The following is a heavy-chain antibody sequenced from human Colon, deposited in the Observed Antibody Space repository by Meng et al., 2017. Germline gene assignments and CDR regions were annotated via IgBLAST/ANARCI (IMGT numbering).Heavy chain of an antibody. CDR3: ARNSAAGVDY. D-gene: IGHD6-13*01. J-gene: IGHJ4*02. CDR2: IYHSGST. Sequence: VAREEVGAGVGTALGPLSLICPVSGGSSISCSWWTWVRQPPGKGLGLIGEIYHSGSTNYNPSPKSRVTISVDKSKNQFSLKLSSVTAADTAVYYCARNSAAGVDYWGQGTLVTVSS. V-gene: IGHV4-4*02. CDR1: GGSSISCSW.